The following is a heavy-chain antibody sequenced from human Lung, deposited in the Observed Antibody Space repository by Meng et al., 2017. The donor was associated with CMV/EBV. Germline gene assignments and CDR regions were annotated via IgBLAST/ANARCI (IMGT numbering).Heavy chain of an antibody. CDR2: IYYRGST. J-gene: IGHJ4*02. CDR3: VRTLVGGIGY. V-gene: IGHV4-39*01. CDR1: GYSISSSSYH. Sequence: SXTXSLXXTVSGYSISSSSYHWGWIRQPPGKGLEWIGHIYYRGSTYYNPSLKSRVTMSVDTSKNQFSLKLSSVTAADTAIYYCVRTLVGGIGYWGQGTLVPVSS. D-gene: IGHD1-26*01.